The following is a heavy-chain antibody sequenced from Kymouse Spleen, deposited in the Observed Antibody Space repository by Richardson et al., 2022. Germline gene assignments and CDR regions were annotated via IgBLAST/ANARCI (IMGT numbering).Heavy chain of an antibody. J-gene: IGHJ3*02. D-gene: IGHD1-26*01. CDR3: ARGQVGATHDAFDI. CDR2: INHSGST. V-gene: IGHV4-34*01. CDR1: GGSFSGYY. Sequence: QVQLQQWGAGLLKPSETLSLTCAVYGGSFSGYYWSWIRQPPGKGLEWIGEINHSGSTNYNPSLKSRVTISVDTSKNQFSLKLSSVTAADTAVYYCARGQVGATHDAFDIWGQGTMVTVSS.